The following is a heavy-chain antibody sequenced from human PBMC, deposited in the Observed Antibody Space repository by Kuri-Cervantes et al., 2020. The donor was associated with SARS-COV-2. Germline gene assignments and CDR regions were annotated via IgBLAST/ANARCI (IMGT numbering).Heavy chain of an antibody. Sequence: GGSLRLSCAASGFTFNNYAMHWVRQTPGEGLEWVATTSYDGTNKYYAESVKGRFTISRDNSKNTLYLQMNNMRREDTAVYFCARGRVGVQDYWGQGTLVTVSS. CDR1: GFTFNNYA. V-gene: IGHV3-30-3*01. D-gene: IGHD2-21*01. CDR3: ARGRVGVQDY. J-gene: IGHJ4*02. CDR2: TSYDGTNK.